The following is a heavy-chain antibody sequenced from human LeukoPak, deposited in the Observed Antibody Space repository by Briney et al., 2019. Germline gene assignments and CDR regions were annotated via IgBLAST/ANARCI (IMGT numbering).Heavy chain of an antibody. J-gene: IGHJ6*03. CDR1: GFTFSSYW. CDR2: IKEDGSEK. Sequence: PGGSLRLSCVASGFTFSSYWMSWVLQAPGKGPEWVANIKEDGSEKYYVDSLKGRFTISRDNAKNSLYLQMNSLRAEDTAVYYCAKDRGFWGGSHYYYYYMDVWGKGTTVTVFS. D-gene: IGHD3-3*01. V-gene: IGHV3-7*03. CDR3: AKDRGFWGGSHYYYYYMDV.